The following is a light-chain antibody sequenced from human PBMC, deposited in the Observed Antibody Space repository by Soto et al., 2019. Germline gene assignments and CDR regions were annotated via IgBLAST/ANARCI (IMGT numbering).Light chain of an antibody. Sequence: DIQLTQSPSFLSASVEDRVSISCRASYDIYSSLAWYQQEPGKPPKLLIYDSSTLQTGVPSRFTGSGSGRKFTLTISGLQFGDFATYFCQQLSHYPYTFGQGTKVDI. CDR1: YDIYSS. V-gene: IGKV1-9*01. J-gene: IGKJ2*01. CDR3: QQLSHYPYT. CDR2: DSS.